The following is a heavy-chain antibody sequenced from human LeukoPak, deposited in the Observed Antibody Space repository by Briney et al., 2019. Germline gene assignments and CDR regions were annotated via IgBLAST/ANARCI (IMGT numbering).Heavy chain of an antibody. CDR2: ISGGGGST. CDR1: GFTFTSYS. V-gene: IGHV3-23*01. J-gene: IGHJ4*02. CDR3: AKGGKWDVTPFD. Sequence: GGSLRLSCAASGFTFTSYSMNWVRQAPGKGLEWVSTISGGGGSTYYADSVKGRFTISRDNSKNTLYLQVNSLRAEDTAVYYCAKGGKWDVTPFDWGQGTLVTVSS. D-gene: IGHD1-26*01.